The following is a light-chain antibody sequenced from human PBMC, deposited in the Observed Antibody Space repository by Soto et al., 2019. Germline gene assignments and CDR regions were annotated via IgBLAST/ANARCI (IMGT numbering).Light chain of an antibody. CDR2: DAS. V-gene: IGKV3-11*01. CDR1: QSVRSY. J-gene: IGKJ1*01. CDR3: QQRSNWPRT. Sequence: EIVLTQSPATLSLSPGERATLSCRASQSVRSYLTWYQQKPGQAPRLLVYDASNRAAGIPARFSGSGSGTDFTLTISSLEPEDFVVYYCQQRSNWPRTFGQGTKV.